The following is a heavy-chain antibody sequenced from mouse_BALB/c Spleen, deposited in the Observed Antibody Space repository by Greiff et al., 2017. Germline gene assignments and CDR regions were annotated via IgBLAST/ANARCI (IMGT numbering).Heavy chain of an antibody. CDR2: IDPANGNT. CDR3: TYHGYDEFDY. V-gene: IGHV14-3*02. D-gene: IGHD2-2*01. Sequence: EVQLQESGAELVKPGASVKLSCTASGFTFTDSYMHWVKQRPEQGLEWIGRIDPANGNTKYDPKFQGKATITADTSANTAYLQLSCLTSEDTAVYCCTYHGYDEFDYWGQGTTLTVSS. J-gene: IGHJ2*01. CDR1: GFTFTDSY.